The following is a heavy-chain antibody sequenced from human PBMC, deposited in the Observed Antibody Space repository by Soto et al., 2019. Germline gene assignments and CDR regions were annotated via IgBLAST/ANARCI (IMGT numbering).Heavy chain of an antibody. V-gene: IGHV5-10-1*01. CDR2: IDTSDSYT. CDR1: GDSFTSYW. D-gene: IGHD6-19*01. J-gene: IGHJ4*02. CDR3: ARHRAVAGPYYFDY. Sequence: GESLKSSCKGYGDSFTSYWMSWVRQRPGKGLEWMWRIDTSDSYTNYSPSFQGHVTISADKSISTAYLQWSSLKASDTAMYYCARHRAVAGPYYFDYWGQGTLVTVSS.